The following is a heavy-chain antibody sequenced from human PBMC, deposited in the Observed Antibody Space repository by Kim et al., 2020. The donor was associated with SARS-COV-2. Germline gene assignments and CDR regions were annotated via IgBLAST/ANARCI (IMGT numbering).Heavy chain of an antibody. CDR1: GFTFSSYT. V-gene: IGHV3-64D*06. J-gene: IGHJ6*02. Sequence: GGSLRLSCSASGFTFSSYTIHWVRQAPGKGLEYVSAISTNGDNTYYADSVKGRFIISRDNSKNTLYLQMSSLRAEDTAVYYCVKGGGPTYYYGMDVWGLGTTVTVSS. CDR3: VKGGGPTYYYGMDV. CDR2: ISTNGDNT. D-gene: IGHD2-15*01.